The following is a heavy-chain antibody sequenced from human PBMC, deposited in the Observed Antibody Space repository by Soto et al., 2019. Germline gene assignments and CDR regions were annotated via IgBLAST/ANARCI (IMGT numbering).Heavy chain of an antibody. CDR2: ITSSSTYI. J-gene: IGHJ6*02. V-gene: IGHV3-21*01. D-gene: IGHD3-22*01. CDR1: GFSFSPYI. CDR3: ATGGDSSGFQSYSYYGMDV. Sequence: EVQLVESGGGLVQPGGSLRLSCSASGFSFSPYILNWVRQAPGKGLEWVSYITSSSTYIYYADSVRGRFTISRDNAKNSLSLQMNSLRAEDSAVYYCATGGDSSGFQSYSYYGMDVWGQGTTVTVSS.